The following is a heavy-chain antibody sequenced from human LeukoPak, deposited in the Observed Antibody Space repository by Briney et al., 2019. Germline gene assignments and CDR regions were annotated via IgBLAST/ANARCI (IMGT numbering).Heavy chain of an antibody. CDR1: GFTFSNYA. CDR3: ARGTAVAGPFDY. J-gene: IGHJ4*02. D-gene: IGHD6-19*01. CDR2: ISGTGVST. Sequence: GGSLRLSCAAPGFTFSNYAMTWVRQAQGKGLDRVSVISGTGVSTYYADSVKGRFTMSRDNSKNMVYLQMNSLRAEDTAVYYCARGTAVAGPFDYWGQGTLVTVSS. V-gene: IGHV3-23*01.